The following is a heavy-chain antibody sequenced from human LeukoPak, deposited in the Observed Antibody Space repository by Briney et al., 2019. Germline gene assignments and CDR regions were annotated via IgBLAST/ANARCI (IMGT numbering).Heavy chain of an antibody. D-gene: IGHD4-17*01. V-gene: IGHV3-7*01. Sequence: GESLKISCKGSGYSFTSYWIGWVRQAPGKGLEWVANIKQDGGQIYYLESVKGRFTVSRDNAKNSLYLQMNSLRAEDTAVYYCARLGARQMLEYWGQGTLVTVSS. CDR3: ARLGARQMLEY. CDR1: GYSFTSYW. CDR2: IKQDGGQI. J-gene: IGHJ4*02.